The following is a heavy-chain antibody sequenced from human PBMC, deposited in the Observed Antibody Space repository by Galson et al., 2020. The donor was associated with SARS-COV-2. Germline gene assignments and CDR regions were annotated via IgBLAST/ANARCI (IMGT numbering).Heavy chain of an antibody. D-gene: IGHD6-13*01. J-gene: IGHJ6*03. V-gene: IGHV4-59*08. CDR2: TYYSGNT. Sequence: SETLFLTCTVSDYSINTHYWSWVRQPPGKKLEWIGNTYYSGNTNYNPSLKSRVTISVDTSKRQVSLKLSSVTAADTAIYYCARTEYSRRLYYHYYMDVWGNGTTVTVSS. CDR1: DYSINTHY. CDR3: ARTEYSRRLYYHYYMDV.